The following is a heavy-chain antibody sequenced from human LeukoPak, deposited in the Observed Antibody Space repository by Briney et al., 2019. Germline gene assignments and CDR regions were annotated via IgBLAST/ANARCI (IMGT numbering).Heavy chain of an antibody. D-gene: IGHD2-2*01. CDR3: ARGQGKVVPAVLLLYYYYSMDV. V-gene: IGHV4-34*01. Sequence: SETLSLTCAVYGGSFSGYYWSWIRQPPGKGLEWIGEINHSGSTNYNPSLKSRVTISVDTSKNQFSLKLSSVTAADTAVYYCARGQGKVVPAVLLLYYYYSMDVWGKGTTVTLSS. J-gene: IGHJ6*03. CDR2: INHSGST. CDR1: GGSFSGYY.